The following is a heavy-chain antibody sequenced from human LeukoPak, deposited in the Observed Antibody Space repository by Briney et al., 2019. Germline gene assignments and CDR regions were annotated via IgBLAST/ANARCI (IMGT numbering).Heavy chain of an antibody. V-gene: IGHV4-59*01. Sequence: SETLSLTCSVSGGSISNYYWSWIRQPPGKGLEWIGYIYYSGSTNSNPSLKSRVTISVDTSKNQFSLKLSSVTAADTAVYYCARVCSGGDCYPYYYYMDVWGKGTTVTVSS. J-gene: IGHJ6*03. CDR2: IYYSGST. CDR1: GGSISNYY. D-gene: IGHD2-21*02. CDR3: ARVCSGGDCYPYYYYMDV.